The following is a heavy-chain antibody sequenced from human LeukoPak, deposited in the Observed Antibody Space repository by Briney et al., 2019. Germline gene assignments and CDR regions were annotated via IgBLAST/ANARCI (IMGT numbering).Heavy chain of an antibody. Sequence: PGGSLRLSCVAFGFTFSSYWMTWVRQAPGKGLEWVANIKQDGSEKYYVDSVKGRFTISRDNAKNSLYLQMNSLRAEDTAVYYCARDESLGDFWSGYFDAFDIWGQGTMVTVSS. D-gene: IGHD3-3*01. J-gene: IGHJ3*02. V-gene: IGHV3-7*01. CDR1: GFTFSSYW. CDR3: ARDESLGDFWSGYFDAFDI. CDR2: IKQDGSEK.